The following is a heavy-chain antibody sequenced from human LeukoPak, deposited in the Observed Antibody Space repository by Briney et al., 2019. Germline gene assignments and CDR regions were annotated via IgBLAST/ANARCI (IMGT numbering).Heavy chain of an antibody. CDR3: ARGENSKTYPVSGY. CDR2: ISSDGSSK. D-gene: IGHD2/OR15-2a*01. J-gene: IGHJ4*02. CDR1: GFTFSSYG. V-gene: IGHV3-30*03. Sequence: GKSLRLSCVASGFTFSSYGMHWVRQAPGKGMEGVAVISSDGSSKYYIDSVKGRVTIARVNSKNTLYLQMNSLRDEDTAVYYRARGENSKTYPVSGYWGQGTLVTVSS.